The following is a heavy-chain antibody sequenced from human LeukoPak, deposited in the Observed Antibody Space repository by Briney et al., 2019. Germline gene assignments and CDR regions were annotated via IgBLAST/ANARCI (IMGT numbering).Heavy chain of an antibody. J-gene: IGHJ4*02. CDR2: ISGSGDA. CDR1: GFPFNRFA. Sequence: GGSLRLSCAASGFPFNRFAMSWVRQAPGQGLAWVSAISGSGDAHYADSVKGRFTISRDNSKNTLFLHMNNPRAEDTAVYYCAKEGITGADSWGQGTLVSVSS. V-gene: IGHV3-23*01. CDR3: AKEGITGADS.